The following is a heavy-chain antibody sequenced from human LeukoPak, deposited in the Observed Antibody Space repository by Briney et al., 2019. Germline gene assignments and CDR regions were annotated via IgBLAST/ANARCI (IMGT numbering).Heavy chain of an antibody. J-gene: IGHJ4*02. CDR3: ARDAVMAPTPFYFDS. V-gene: IGHV3-21*04. CDR2: ISSSGSNI. D-gene: IGHD2-15*01. Sequence: GGSLRLSCTGSGFIFSSYGMNWVRQAPGKGLEWVSYISSSGSNIFYADSVKGRFIISRDQAKDSVFLQMNSLRPDDTARYFCARDAVMAPTPFYFDSWGQGALVTVSS. CDR1: GFIFSSYG.